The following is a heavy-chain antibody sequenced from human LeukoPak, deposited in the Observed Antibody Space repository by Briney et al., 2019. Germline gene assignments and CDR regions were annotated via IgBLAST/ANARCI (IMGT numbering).Heavy chain of an antibody. CDR3: ARRPVRFALDP. CDR1: GGSISSSSYY. CDR2: IYYSGST. V-gene: IGHV4-39*01. D-gene: IGHD3-10*01. J-gene: IGHJ5*02. Sequence: SSETLSLTCTVSGGSISSSSYYWGWIRQPPGKGLEWIGSIYYSGSTYYNPSLKSRVTISVDTSKNQFSLKLSSVTAADTAVYYCARRPVRFALDPWGQGTLVTVSS.